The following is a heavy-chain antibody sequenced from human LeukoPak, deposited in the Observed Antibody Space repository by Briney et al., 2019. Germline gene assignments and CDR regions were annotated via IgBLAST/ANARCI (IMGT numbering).Heavy chain of an antibody. CDR2: IRYDGSNE. CDR1: RFSFSNYG. Sequence: PGGSLRLSCAASRFSFSNYGMHWVRQTPGKGLEGVAFIRYDGSNEYYADSVKGRFTISRDNSKNTLYLQMNSLRAEDTALYYCAKTVATIGFGHYLDYWGQGTLVTVSS. D-gene: IGHD5-12*01. J-gene: IGHJ4*02. CDR3: AKTVATIGFGHYLDY. V-gene: IGHV3-30*02.